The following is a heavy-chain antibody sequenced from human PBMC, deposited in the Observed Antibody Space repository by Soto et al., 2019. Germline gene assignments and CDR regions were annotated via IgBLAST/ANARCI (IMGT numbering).Heavy chain of an antibody. CDR2: ISGSGGST. CDR3: AKYYGDYASSGPRYYYYYYMDV. CDR1: GFTFSSYA. D-gene: IGHD4-17*01. Sequence: GGSLRLSCAASGFTFSSYAMSWVRQAPGKGLEWVSAISGSGGSTYYADSVKGRFTISRDNSKNTLYLQMNSLRAEDTAVYYCAKYYGDYASSGPRYYYYYYMDVWGKGTTVTVSS. V-gene: IGHV3-23*01. J-gene: IGHJ6*03.